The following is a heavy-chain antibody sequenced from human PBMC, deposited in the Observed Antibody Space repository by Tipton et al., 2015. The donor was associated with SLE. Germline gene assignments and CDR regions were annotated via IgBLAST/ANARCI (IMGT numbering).Heavy chain of an antibody. CDR2: MSYSGST. D-gene: IGHD3-3*01. CDR1: GGSISSDDYY. CDR3: ARTLRGDGVVVGLDHYYMDV. Sequence: TLSLTCTVSGGSISSDDYYWTWIRQHPGKGLEWIGHMSYSGSTNYNPSLKSRVTISEGTSKDQFSLKLTSVTAADTAVYYCARTLRGDGVVVGLDHYYMDVWGKGTTVTVSS. J-gene: IGHJ6*03. V-gene: IGHV4-61*08.